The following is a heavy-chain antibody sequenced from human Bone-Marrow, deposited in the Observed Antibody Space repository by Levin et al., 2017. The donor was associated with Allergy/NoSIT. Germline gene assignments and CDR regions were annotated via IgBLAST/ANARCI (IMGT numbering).Heavy chain of an antibody. CDR1: GGTFRNNV. J-gene: IGHJ5*02. CDR2: IIPVFDTS. Sequence: PEASVKVSCKTSGGTFRNNVISWVRQAPGQGLEWMGVIIPVFDTSNYAQKFQGRVTITADESTTTAYMEMTSLRSEDTAVSYCVRDSDNRGSGRGFDTWGQGTLVTVSS. D-gene: IGHD7-27*01. V-gene: IGHV1-69*13. CDR3: VRDSDNRGSGRGFDT.